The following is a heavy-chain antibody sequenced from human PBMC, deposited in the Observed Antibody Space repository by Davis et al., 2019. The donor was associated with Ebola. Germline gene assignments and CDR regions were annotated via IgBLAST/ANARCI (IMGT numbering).Heavy chain of an antibody. V-gene: IGHV3-7*03. D-gene: IGHD2-2*01. CDR2: IKQDGSEK. CDR3: ARAWEGDIVVVPAASGGWLMDV. CDR1: GFTFSSYW. Sequence: GESLKISCAASGFTFSSYWMSWVRQAPGKGLEWVANIKQDGSEKYYVDSVKGRFTISRDNAKNSLYLQMNSLRAEDTAVYYCARAWEGDIVVVPAASGGWLMDVWGKGTTVTVSS. J-gene: IGHJ6*04.